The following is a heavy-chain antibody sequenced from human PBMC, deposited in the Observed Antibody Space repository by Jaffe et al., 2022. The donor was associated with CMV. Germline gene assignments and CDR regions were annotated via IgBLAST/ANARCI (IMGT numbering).Heavy chain of an antibody. CDR2: IYYSGST. V-gene: IGHV4-31*03. D-gene: IGHD3-9*01. CDR1: GGSISSGGYY. Sequence: QVQLQESGPGLVKPSQTLSLTCTVSGGSISSGGYYWSWIRQHPGKGLEWIGYIYYSGSTYYNPSLKSRVTISVDTSKNQFSLKLSSVTAADTAVYYCARDLAILTGYYIPDYYYYGMDVWGQGTTVTVSS. CDR3: ARDLAILTGYYIPDYYYYGMDV. J-gene: IGHJ6*02.